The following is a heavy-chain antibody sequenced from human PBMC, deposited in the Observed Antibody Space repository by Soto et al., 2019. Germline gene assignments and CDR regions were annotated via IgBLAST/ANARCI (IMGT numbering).Heavy chain of an antibody. D-gene: IGHD1-26*01. Sequence: QVQLVESGGGVVQPGRSLRLSCAASGFTFSSYGMHWVRQAPGKGLEWVAVIWYDGSNKYYADSVKGRFTISRDNSKNTLYLQMNSLRAEDTAVYYCARDGWWELPDFDYWGQGTLVTVSS. CDR1: GFTFSSYG. J-gene: IGHJ4*02. CDR2: IWYDGSNK. V-gene: IGHV3-33*01. CDR3: ARDGWWELPDFDY.